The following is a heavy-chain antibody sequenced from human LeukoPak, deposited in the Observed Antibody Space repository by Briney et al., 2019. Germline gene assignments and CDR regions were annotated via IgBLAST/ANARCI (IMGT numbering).Heavy chain of an antibody. V-gene: IGHV5-10-1*01. D-gene: IGHD3-22*01. Sequence: GESLNVSYKGSGYSLTSYWIICQRQMPGKGLEWLGRIDPSDSYTNYSPSFQGHVTISADKSISTAYLQWSSLKASDTAMYYCARGDSSGFRNWFDPWGQGTLVTVSS. J-gene: IGHJ5*02. CDR1: GYSLTSYW. CDR2: IDPSDSYT. CDR3: ARGDSSGFRNWFDP.